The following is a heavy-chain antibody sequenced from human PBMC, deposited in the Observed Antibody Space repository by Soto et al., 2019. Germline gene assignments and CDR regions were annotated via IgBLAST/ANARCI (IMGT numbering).Heavy chain of an antibody. V-gene: IGHV3-30*18. J-gene: IGHJ4*02. CDR3: AKDRRVTMIVVADFDY. CDR1: GFTFSSYG. D-gene: IGHD3-22*01. Sequence: GGSLRLSCAASGFTFSSYGMHWVRQAPGKGLEWVAVISYDGSNKYYADSVKGRFTISRDNSKNTLYLQMNSLRAEDTAVYYCAKDRRVTMIVVADFDYWGQGTLVTVSS. CDR2: ISYDGSNK.